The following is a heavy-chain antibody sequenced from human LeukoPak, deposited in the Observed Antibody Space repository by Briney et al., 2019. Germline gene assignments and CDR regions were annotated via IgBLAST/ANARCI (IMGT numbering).Heavy chain of an antibody. CDR2: IYYSGST. J-gene: IGHJ4*02. V-gene: IGHV4-59*01. CDR3: ARGYLYYYDSSGYYLDY. Sequence: SETLSLTCTVSGGSISSYYWSWIRQPPGKGLEWIGYIYYSGSTNYNPSLKSRVTISVDTSKNQFSLKLSSVTAADTAVYYCARGYLYYYDSSGYYLDYWGQGTLVTVSS. D-gene: IGHD3-22*01. CDR1: GGSISSYY.